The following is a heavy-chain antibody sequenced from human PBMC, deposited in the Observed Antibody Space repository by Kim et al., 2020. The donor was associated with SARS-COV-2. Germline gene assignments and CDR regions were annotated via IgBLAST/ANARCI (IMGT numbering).Heavy chain of an antibody. CDR3: ATIYSSSGGFDY. J-gene: IGHJ4*02. Sequence: ASVKVSCKVSGYTLTELSMHWVRQAPGKGLEWMGGFDPEDGETIYAQKFQGRVTMTEDTSTDTAYMELSSLRSEDTAVYYCATIYSSSGGFDYWGQGTLVTVSS. CDR1: GYTLTELS. D-gene: IGHD6-13*01. V-gene: IGHV1-24*01. CDR2: FDPEDGET.